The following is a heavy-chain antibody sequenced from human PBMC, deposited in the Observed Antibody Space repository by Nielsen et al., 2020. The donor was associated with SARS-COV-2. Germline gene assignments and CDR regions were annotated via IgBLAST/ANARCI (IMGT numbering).Heavy chain of an antibody. Sequence: ASVQVSCKASGYTLSELSIHWVRQAPGKGLEWLGGFDPGDAETVYAQRFQGRITMTEDTSADTAYMDLSSLRTEDTAVYYCATSLVAAIFGVLDYWGPGTLVTVSS. J-gene: IGHJ4*02. V-gene: IGHV1-24*01. CDR1: GYTLSELS. D-gene: IGHD3-3*01. CDR3: ATSLVAAIFGVLDY. CDR2: FDPGDAET.